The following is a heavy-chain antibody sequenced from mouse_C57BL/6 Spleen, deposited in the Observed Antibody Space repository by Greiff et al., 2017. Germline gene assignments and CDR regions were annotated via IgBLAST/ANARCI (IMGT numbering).Heavy chain of an antibody. Sequence: QVQLQQPGAELVKPGASVKMSCKASGYTFTSYWITWVKQRPGQGLEWIGDIYPGSGSTNYNEKFKSKATLTVDTSSSTAYMQRSSLTSEDSAVYYCARRGHGSSRVWFAYWGQGTLVTVSA. CDR1: GYTFTSYW. V-gene: IGHV1-55*01. D-gene: IGHD1-1*01. J-gene: IGHJ3*01. CDR3: ARRGHGSSRVWFAY. CDR2: IYPGSGST.